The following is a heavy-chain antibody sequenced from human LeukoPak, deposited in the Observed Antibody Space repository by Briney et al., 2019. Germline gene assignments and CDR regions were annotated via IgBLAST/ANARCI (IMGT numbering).Heavy chain of an antibody. CDR1: GFTFSRYA. Sequence: PGGSLRLSCSASGFTFSRYAMHWVRQAPGKGLEYVSAISRNGGSTYYGDSVKGRFTISRDNSKNTLYLQMSSLRAEDTAVYYCVKARGIQLWLPGDYWGQGTLVTVSS. CDR3: VKARGIQLWLPGDY. CDR2: ISRNGGST. J-gene: IGHJ4*02. V-gene: IGHV3-64D*09. D-gene: IGHD5-18*01.